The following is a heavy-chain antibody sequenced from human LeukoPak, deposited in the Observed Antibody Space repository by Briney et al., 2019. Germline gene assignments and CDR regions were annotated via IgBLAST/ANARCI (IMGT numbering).Heavy chain of an antibody. CDR2: INPNSGGT. J-gene: IGHJ4*02. Sequence: ASVKVSCKASGYTFTGYYMHWVRQALGQGLEWMGWINPNSGGTNYAQKFQGRVTMTRDTSISTAYMELSRLRSDDTAVYYCARATRIVVVITSGFDYWGQGTLVTVSS. CDR1: GYTFTGYY. V-gene: IGHV1-2*02. D-gene: IGHD3-22*01. CDR3: ARATRIVVVITSGFDY.